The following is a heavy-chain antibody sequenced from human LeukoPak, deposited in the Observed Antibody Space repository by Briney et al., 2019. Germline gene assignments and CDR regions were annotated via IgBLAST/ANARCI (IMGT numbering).Heavy chain of an antibody. Sequence: GGSLRLSCAASGFTVSSNYMSWVRQDPGKGLEWVSVIYSGGSTYYADSVKGRFTISRDNSKNTLYLQMNSLRAEDTAVYYCARELYSSGPNYYYYGMDVWGQGTTVTVSS. CDR1: GFTVSSNY. CDR3: ARELYSSGPNYYYYGMDV. D-gene: IGHD6-19*01. CDR2: IYSGGST. V-gene: IGHV3-53*01. J-gene: IGHJ6*02.